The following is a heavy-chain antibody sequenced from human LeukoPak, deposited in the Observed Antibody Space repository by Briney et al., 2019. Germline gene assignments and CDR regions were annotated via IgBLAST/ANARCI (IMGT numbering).Heavy chain of an antibody. V-gene: IGHV5-10-1*01. Sequence: PGGSLRISCKGSGYSFTSYWISWVRQMPGKGLEWMGRIDPSDSYTNYSPSFQCHVTISADKSISTAYPQWSSLKASDTAMYYCARGGAVERYCSSTSCYWVDAFDIWGQGTMVTVSS. CDR2: IDPSDSYT. CDR3: ARGGAVERYCSSTSCYWVDAFDI. J-gene: IGHJ3*02. CDR1: GYSFTSYW. D-gene: IGHD2-2*01.